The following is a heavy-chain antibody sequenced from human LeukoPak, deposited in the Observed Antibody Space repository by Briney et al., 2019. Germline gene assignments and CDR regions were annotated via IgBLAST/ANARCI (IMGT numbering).Heavy chain of an antibody. D-gene: IGHD7-27*01. Sequence: PSETLSLTCTVSGGSISSYYWSWIRQPPGKGLEWIGYIYYSGSTNYNPSLKSRVTISVDTSKNQFSLKLSSVTAADTAVYYCARGLTGDRDYWGQGTLVTVSS. CDR2: IYYSGST. CDR3: ARGLTGDRDY. V-gene: IGHV4-59*01. J-gene: IGHJ4*02. CDR1: GGSISSYY.